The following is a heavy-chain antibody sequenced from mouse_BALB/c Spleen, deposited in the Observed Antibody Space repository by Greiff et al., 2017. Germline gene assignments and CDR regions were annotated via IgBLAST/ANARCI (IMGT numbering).Heavy chain of an antibody. CDR1: GFSLTSYG. CDR2: IWAGGST. CDR3: ASPYYYGSSYGYAMDY. V-gene: IGHV2-9*02. Sequence: VQRVESGPGLVAPSQSLSITCTVSGFSLTSYGVHWVRQPPGKGLEWLGVIWAGGSTNYNSALMSRLSISKDNSKSQVFLKMNSLQTDDTAMYYCASPYYYGSSYGYAMDYWGQGTSVTVSA. J-gene: IGHJ4*01. D-gene: IGHD1-1*01.